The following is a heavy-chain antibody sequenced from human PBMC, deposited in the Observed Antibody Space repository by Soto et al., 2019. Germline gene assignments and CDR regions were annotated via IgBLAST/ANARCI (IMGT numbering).Heavy chain of an antibody. V-gene: IGHV4-59*01. D-gene: IGHD6-13*01. J-gene: IGHJ5*02. CDR1: GGSISSYY. Sequence: PSETLSLTXTVSGGSISSYYWSWIRQPPGKGLEWIGYIYYSGSTNYNPSLKSRVTISVDTSKNQFSLKLSSVTAADTAVYYCARAVAAAGAGWFDPWGQGTLVTVSS. CDR2: IYYSGST. CDR3: ARAVAAAGAGWFDP.